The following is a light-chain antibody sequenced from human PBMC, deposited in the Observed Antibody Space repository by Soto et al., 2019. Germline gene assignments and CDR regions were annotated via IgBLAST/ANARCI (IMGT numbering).Light chain of an antibody. V-gene: IGLV2-14*01. CDR1: SRDVGGYNY. CDR3: SSYTSSKSYV. J-gene: IGLJ1*01. CDR2: DVS. Sequence: QSALTQPASVSGSSGQSITISCTGTSRDVGGYNYVSWYQQHPNKAPKLMIFDVSNRPSGVSNRFSGSKSGNTASLTISGLQAEDEADYYCSSYTSSKSYVFGTGTKLTVL.